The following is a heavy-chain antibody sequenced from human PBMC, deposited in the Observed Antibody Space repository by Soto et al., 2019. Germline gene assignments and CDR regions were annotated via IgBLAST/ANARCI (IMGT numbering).Heavy chain of an antibody. D-gene: IGHD3-22*01. CDR2: IIPIFGTA. J-gene: IGHJ4*02. V-gene: IGHV1-69*06. Sequence: SVKVSCKASGGTFSSYAISWVRQAPGQGLEWMGGIIPIFGTANYAQKFQGRVTITADKSTSTAYMELSSLRSEDTAVYYCASHYYDSSGYPDYWGQGTLVTVSS. CDR1: GGTFSSYA. CDR3: ASHYYDSSGYPDY.